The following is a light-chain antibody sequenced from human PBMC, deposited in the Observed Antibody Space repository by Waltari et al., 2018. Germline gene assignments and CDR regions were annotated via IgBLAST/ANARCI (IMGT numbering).Light chain of an antibody. Sequence: DIQMTQSPSSLSASVGDRVTITCRASQTISSWLAWYQQKPGKAPKLLIYKASTVESGVPSRFSGSGSGTEFTLTISSLQPGDFATYYCQQFNSFPWTFGHGTKVEIK. CDR1: QTISSW. CDR2: KAS. CDR3: QQFNSFPWT. V-gene: IGKV1-5*03. J-gene: IGKJ1*01.